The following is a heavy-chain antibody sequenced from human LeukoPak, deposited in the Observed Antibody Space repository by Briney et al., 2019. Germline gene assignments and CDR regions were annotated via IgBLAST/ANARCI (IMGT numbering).Heavy chain of an antibody. CDR2: ISYDGRNE. V-gene: IGHV3-30*04. CDR1: GFTFNNYA. D-gene: IGHD5-12*01. J-gene: IGHJ4*02. CDR3: ARDRSSYEYYFDS. Sequence: GGSLRLSCAASGFTFNNYAMHWVRQAPGKGLEWEAVISYDGRNEYYADSVKGRFTISRDNSKNTLYLQMHSLRAEDTAVYYCARDRSSYEYYFDSWGQGTLVTVSS.